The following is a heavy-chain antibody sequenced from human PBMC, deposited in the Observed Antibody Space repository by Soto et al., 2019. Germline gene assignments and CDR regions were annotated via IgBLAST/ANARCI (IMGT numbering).Heavy chain of an antibody. CDR2: IIPIFGTA. V-gene: IGHV1-69*13. CDR3: ARGSPHYVFWSGYSQPGYFQH. Sequence: SVKVSCKASGGTFSSYAISWVRQAPGQGLEWMGGIIPIFGTANYVQKFQGRVTITADESTSTAYMELSSLRSEDTAVYYCARGSPHYVFWSGYSQPGYFQHWGQGTLVTVSS. CDR1: GGTFSSYA. J-gene: IGHJ1*01. D-gene: IGHD3-3*01.